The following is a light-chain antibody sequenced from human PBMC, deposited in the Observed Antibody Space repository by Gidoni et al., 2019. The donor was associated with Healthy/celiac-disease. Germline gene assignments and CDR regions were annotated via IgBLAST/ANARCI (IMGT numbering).Light chain of an antibody. CDR2: AAS. CDR1: QSISSY. Sequence: IQLPQSPSSLSASVGDRVTITCRASQSISSYLNWYQQKPGKAPKLLIYAASSLQSGVPSRFSGSGSGTDFTLTISSLQPEDFATYYCQQSYSTPYTFGHGTKLDIK. CDR3: QQSYSTPYT. V-gene: IGKV1-39*01. J-gene: IGKJ2*01.